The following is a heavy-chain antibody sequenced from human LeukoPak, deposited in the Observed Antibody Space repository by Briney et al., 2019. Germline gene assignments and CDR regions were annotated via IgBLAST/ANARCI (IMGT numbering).Heavy chain of an antibody. V-gene: IGHV4-34*01. D-gene: IGHD4-17*01. Sequence: SETLSLTCTVSGGSISSYYWTWIRQPPGKGLEWIGEINHSGSANYSPSLSSRVTISLDMSENQFSLKLTSVTAADTAVYYCARGQGTVTTHWGQGTLVTVSS. CDR2: INHSGSA. J-gene: IGHJ4*02. CDR1: GGSISSYY. CDR3: ARGQGTVTTH.